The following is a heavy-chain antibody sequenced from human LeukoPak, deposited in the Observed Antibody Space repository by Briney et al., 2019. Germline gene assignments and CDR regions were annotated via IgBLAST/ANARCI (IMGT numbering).Heavy chain of an antibody. D-gene: IGHD3-22*01. J-gene: IGHJ4*02. V-gene: IGHV4-59*01. CDR1: GGSISNYY. CDR3: ARVFDTSSYYYMFDY. Sequence: ASETLSLTCSVSGGSISNYYWSWIRQPPGKGLEWIGNVHNSGGTNYNPSLKSRVTISVDTSKNQFSLKLSSVTAADTAVYYCARVFDTSSYYYMFDYWGQGTLVTVSS. CDR2: VHNSGGT.